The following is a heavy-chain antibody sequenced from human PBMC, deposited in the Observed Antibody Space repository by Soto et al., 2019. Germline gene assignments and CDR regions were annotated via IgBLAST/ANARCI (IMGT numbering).Heavy chain of an antibody. V-gene: IGHV1-24*01. CDR2: FDPEDGET. Sequence: SVKVSFKVSGYTLTELSMHWLLHAPGKGLEWMGGFDPEDGETIYAQKFQGRVTMTEDTSTDTAYMELSSLRSEDTAVYYCAIFDSSGYWSRFDYWGQGTLVTVS. J-gene: IGHJ4*02. D-gene: IGHD3-22*01. CDR3: AIFDSSGYWSRFDY. CDR1: GYTLTELS.